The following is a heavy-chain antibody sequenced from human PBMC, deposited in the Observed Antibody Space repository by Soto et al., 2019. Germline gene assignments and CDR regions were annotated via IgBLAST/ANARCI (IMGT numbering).Heavy chain of an antibody. Sequence: PGESLKISCKRSGYRFTNYWIGWVRQMPRKGLEWMGIIYPGDSDTRYSPSFQGQVTISADKSISTAYLQWSSLKASDTAMYYCARLSYYYDSSGSSPATYWGQGTLVTVSS. CDR3: ARLSYYYDSSGSSPATY. CDR2: IYPGDSDT. D-gene: IGHD3-22*01. CDR1: GYRFTNYW. J-gene: IGHJ4*02. V-gene: IGHV5-51*01.